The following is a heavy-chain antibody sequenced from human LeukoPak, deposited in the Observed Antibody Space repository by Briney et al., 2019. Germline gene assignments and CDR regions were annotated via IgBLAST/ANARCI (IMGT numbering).Heavy chain of an antibody. V-gene: IGHV4-4*07. CDR2: IYSSGST. Sequence: SETLSLTCTVSGGSISSYYWSWIRQPAGKGLEWIGRIYSSGSTNYNPSLKSRVTISVDTSKNQFSLKLSSVTAADTAVYYCARSIVVPSNNWFDPWGQGTLVTVSS. CDR1: GGSISSYY. CDR3: ARSIVVPSNNWFDP. J-gene: IGHJ5*02. D-gene: IGHD2-2*01.